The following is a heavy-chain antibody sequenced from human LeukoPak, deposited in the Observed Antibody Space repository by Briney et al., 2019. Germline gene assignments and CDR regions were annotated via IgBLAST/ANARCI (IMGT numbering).Heavy chain of an antibody. CDR1: GDSISSSSYY. CDR2: ISYSGST. Sequence: SETLSLTCTVSGDSISSSSYYWGWIRQPPGKGLEWIGSISYSGSTYYNPSLKSRVTLSVDSSKNQLSLRLSSVTAADTAVYYCARLPGYYDSSGYQYYFDLWGQGTLVTVSS. J-gene: IGHJ4*02. CDR3: ARLPGYYDSSGYQYYFDL. V-gene: IGHV4-39*01. D-gene: IGHD3-22*01.